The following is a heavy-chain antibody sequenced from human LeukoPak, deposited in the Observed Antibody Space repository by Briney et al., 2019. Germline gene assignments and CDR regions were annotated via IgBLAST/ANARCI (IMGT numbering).Heavy chain of an antibody. D-gene: IGHD5/OR15-5a*01. Sequence: APVKVSCKASGYTFTGYYMYWVRQAPGQGLEWMGWINPNSGDTNYAQNFQGRVTMTRDTSINTAYMELSSLRSDDTAVYYCAILVDDPPFWGQGTMVTVSS. CDR1: GYTFTGYY. J-gene: IGHJ3*01. CDR3: AILVDDPPF. CDR2: INPNSGDT. V-gene: IGHV1-2*02.